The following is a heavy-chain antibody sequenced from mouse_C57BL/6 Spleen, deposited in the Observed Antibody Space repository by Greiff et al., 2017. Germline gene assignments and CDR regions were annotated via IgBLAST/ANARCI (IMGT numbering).Heavy chain of an antibody. J-gene: IGHJ4*01. CDR2: INYDGSST. D-gene: IGHD3-2*02. Sequence: VHLVESEGGLVQPGSSMKLSCTASGFTFSDYYMAWVRPVPEKGLEWVANINYDGSSTYYLDSLKSRFIISRENAKNSLYLQMSSLKSEDTATYYCARISGYAMDYWGQGTSVTVSS. CDR1: GFTFSDYY. V-gene: IGHV5-16*01. CDR3: ARISGYAMDY.